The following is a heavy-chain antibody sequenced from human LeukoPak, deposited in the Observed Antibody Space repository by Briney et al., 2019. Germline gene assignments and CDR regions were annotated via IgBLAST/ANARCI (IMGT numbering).Heavy chain of an antibody. CDR3: ARDDCSSTSCYFGP. V-gene: IGHV1-18*01. CDR1: GYTFTSYG. Sequence: ASVKVSCKASGYTFTSYGISWVRQAPGRGLEWMGWTSAYNDNTNYAQNLQGRVTMTTDTSMSTAYMELRSLRSDDTAVYYCARDDCSSTSCYFGPWGQGTLVTVSS. J-gene: IGHJ5*02. CDR2: TSAYNDNT. D-gene: IGHD2-2*01.